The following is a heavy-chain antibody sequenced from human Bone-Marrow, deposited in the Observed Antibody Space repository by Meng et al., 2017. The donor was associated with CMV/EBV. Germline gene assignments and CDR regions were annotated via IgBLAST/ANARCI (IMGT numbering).Heavy chain of an antibody. J-gene: IGHJ4*02. CDR2: IGTAGDT. CDR1: GFTFSSFD. D-gene: IGHD6-6*01. CDR3: ASGSARKYSSSSPLGY. Sequence: GGSLRLSCAACGFTFSSFDMHCVRQVTREGLEWVSLIGTAGDTYYPGSVKGRFTISRENAKNSLYLQMNSLRAEDTAVYYCASGSARKYSSSSPLGYWGQGTLVTVSS. V-gene: IGHV3-13*01.